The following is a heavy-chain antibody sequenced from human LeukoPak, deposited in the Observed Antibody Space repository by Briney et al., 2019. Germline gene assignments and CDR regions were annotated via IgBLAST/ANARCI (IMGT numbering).Heavy chain of an antibody. CDR2: VRFDGSNE. Sequence: GGSLRLSCAASGFSFSTYGMYWVRQAPGKGLEWVSFVRFDGSNEYYADSVKGRFTISRDNSKNTLYLQMSSLRGEDTAVYYCAREARLQYRYYYYMDVWGKGTTVTVSS. V-gene: IGHV3-30*02. CDR3: AREARLQYRYYYYMDV. CDR1: GFSFSTYG. D-gene: IGHD4-11*01. J-gene: IGHJ6*03.